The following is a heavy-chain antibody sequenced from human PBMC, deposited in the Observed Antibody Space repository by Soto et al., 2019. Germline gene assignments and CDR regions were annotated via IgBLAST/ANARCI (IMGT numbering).Heavy chain of an antibody. CDR3: GKVSTYYYDSTFDY. CDR1: GFTFSSYG. D-gene: IGHD3-22*01. V-gene: IGHV3-30*18. J-gene: IGHJ4*02. CDR2: ISYDGNYK. Sequence: PGGSLRLSCAASGFTFSSYGMHWFRQAPGKGLEWVAIISYDGNYKHHADSVKGRFTISRDNSKNTLYLQMNSLRAEDTAVYYCGKVSTYYYDSTFDYWGQGTLVTVPQ.